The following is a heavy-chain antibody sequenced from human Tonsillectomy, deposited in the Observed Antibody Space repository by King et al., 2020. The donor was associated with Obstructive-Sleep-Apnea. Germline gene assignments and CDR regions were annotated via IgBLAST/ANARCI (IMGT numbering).Heavy chain of an antibody. J-gene: IGHJ5*02. CDR1: GGSFSDYY. CDR2: INHSGST. V-gene: IGHV4-34*01. CDR3: ARGPGPTLFDP. Sequence: VQLQQWGAGLLKPSETLSLTCAVYGGSFSDYYWSRIRQPPGEGLEWVGEINHSGSTNYNPSLKSRVTISADTSKHQFSLQLTSVTAADTAVYYCARGPGPTLFDPWGQGTLVTVSS.